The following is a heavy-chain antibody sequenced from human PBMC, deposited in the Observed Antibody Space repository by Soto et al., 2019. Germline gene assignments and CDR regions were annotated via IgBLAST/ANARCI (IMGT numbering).Heavy chain of an antibody. CDR2: IKYDDSEK. CDR3: AKETASLNDY. Sequence: GGSLRLSCAASGFSISTYWMGWVRQSPRRGLEWVANIKYDDSEKQYADSVEGRFTISRDNAKNTLYLLMSSLRVEDTAFYYCAKETASLNDYWGQGTLVPVSS. CDR1: GFSISTYW. J-gene: IGHJ4*02. D-gene: IGHD1-1*01. V-gene: IGHV3-7*04.